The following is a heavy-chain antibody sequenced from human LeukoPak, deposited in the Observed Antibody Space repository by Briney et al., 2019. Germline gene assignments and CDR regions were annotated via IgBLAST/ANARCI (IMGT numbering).Heavy chain of an antibody. Sequence: ASVMVSCKASGYTFTTYDINWVRQATGQGLEWMGIINPSGGSRRYAQKFQGRVTMTTDTSTSTASMELRSLRSDDTAVYYCARLIPQKWELPGKWFDPWGQGTLVTVSS. CDR3: ARLIPQKWELPGKWFDP. J-gene: IGHJ5*02. V-gene: IGHV1-46*01. CDR2: INPSGGSR. D-gene: IGHD1-26*01. CDR1: GYTFTTYD.